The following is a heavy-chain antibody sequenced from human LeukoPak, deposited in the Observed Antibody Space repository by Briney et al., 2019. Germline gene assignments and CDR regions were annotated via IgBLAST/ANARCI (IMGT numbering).Heavy chain of an antibody. Sequence: PGGSLRLSCAASGFTFSSYSMNWVRQAPGKGLEWVSSISSSSSYIYYAGSVKGRFTISRDNAKNSLYLQMNSLRAEDTALYYCARDFPLTGDYYFGAFDIWGQGTMVTVSS. CDR3: ARDFPLTGDYYFGAFDI. V-gene: IGHV3-21*01. CDR2: ISSSSSYI. J-gene: IGHJ3*02. CDR1: GFTFSSYS. D-gene: IGHD4-17*01.